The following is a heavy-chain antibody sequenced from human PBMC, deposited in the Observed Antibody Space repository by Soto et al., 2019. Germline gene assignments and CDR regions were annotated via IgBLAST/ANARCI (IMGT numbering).Heavy chain of an antibody. CDR2: ISGSGGST. V-gene: IGHV3-23*01. CDR3: AKREYSSGWSQTDY. Sequence: GGSLRLSCAASGFTFSSYAMSWVRQAPGKGLEWVSAISGSGGSTYYADSVKGRFTISRDNSKNTLYLQMNSLRAEDTAVYYCAKREYSSGWSQTDYWGQGTLVTVSS. J-gene: IGHJ4*02. CDR1: GFTFSSYA. D-gene: IGHD6-19*01.